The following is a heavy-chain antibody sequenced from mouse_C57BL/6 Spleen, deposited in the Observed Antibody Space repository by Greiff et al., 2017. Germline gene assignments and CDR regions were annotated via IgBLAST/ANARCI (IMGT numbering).Heavy chain of an antibody. CDR2: SYPGSGST. D-gene: IGHD3-3*01. V-gene: IGHV1-55*01. CDR3: VKGTDYAMDY. Sequence: QVQLKQPGAELVKPGASVQMSCKASGYTFTSYWITWVKQRPGQGLEGIGDSYPGSGSTNYNEKFKSKATLTVDTSSSTAYMQLSSLTSEDSAVYYCVKGTDYAMDYWGQGTSVTVSS. CDR1: GYTFTSYW. J-gene: IGHJ4*01.